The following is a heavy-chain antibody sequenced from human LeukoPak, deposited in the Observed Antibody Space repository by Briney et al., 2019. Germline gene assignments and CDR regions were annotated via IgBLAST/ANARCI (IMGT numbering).Heavy chain of an antibody. CDR2: IIPIFGTA. J-gene: IGHJ4*02. Sequence: SVKVSCKASGGTFSIYMISWVRQAPGQGLEWMGRIIPIFGTANYAQKFQGRVTITADKSTSTAYMELSSLRSEDTAVYYCARDRPVTTGGGFDYWGQGTLVTVSS. CDR3: ARDRPVTTGGGFDY. D-gene: IGHD4-17*01. V-gene: IGHV1-69*06. CDR1: GGTFSIYM.